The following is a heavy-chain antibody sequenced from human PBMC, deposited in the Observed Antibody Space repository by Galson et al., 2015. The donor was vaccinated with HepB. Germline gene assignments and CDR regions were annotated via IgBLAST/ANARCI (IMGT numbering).Heavy chain of an antibody. CDR3: ARGWERYSSGWYSDDYYFDY. D-gene: IGHD6-19*01. Sequence: CAISGDSVSSNSAAWNWIRQSPSRGLEWLGRTYYRSKWYNDYAVSVKSRVTINPDTSKNQFSLHLNSVTPEDTAVYYCARGWERYSSGWYSDDYYFDYWGQGTLVTVSS. CDR1: GDSVSSNSAA. V-gene: IGHV6-1*01. CDR2: TYYRSKWYN. J-gene: IGHJ4*02.